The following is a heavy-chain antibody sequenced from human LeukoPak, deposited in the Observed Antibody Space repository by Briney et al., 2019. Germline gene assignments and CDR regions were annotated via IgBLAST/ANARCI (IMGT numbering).Heavy chain of an antibody. CDR1: GASISSYY. CDR2: IYYSGST. V-gene: IGHV4-59*08. J-gene: IGHJ4*02. Sequence: SETLSLTCTVSGASISSYYWSWIRQPPGKGLEWIGYIYYSGSTNYNSSLKSRVTISVDTSKNQISLKLRSVTAADTAVYYCARKGVSDLYYFDSWGQGTLVTVSS. CDR3: ARKGVSDLYYFDS. D-gene: IGHD3-16*01.